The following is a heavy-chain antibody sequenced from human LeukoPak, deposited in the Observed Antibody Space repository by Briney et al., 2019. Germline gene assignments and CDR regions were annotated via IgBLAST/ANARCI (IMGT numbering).Heavy chain of an antibody. J-gene: IGHJ4*02. V-gene: IGHV3-33*01. CDR3: ARASHPSDSSSWGIPAFDY. Sequence: PGGSLRLSCAASGFTFSSYGMHWVRQAPGKGLEWVAVIWYDGSNKYYADSVKGRFTISRDNSKNTLYLQMNSLRAEDTAVYYCARASHPSDSSSWGIPAFDYWGQGTLVTVSS. CDR1: GFTFSSYG. D-gene: IGHD6-13*01. CDR2: IWYDGSNK.